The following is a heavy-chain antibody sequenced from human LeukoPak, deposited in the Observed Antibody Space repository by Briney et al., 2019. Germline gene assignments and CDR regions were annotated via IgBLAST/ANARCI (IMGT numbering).Heavy chain of an antibody. J-gene: IGHJ4*02. V-gene: IGHV5-51*01. Sequence: GESQKISCQGSGYSFNTYWIAWVRQMPGKGLEWMGIIYPGDSDIRYSPSFQGQVTISADKSISTAYLHWSSLKASDTAIYYCARRGGPRYCSGGACYFDYWGQGALVTVSS. D-gene: IGHD2-15*01. CDR3: ARRGGPRYCSGGACYFDY. CDR2: IYPGDSDI. CDR1: GYSFNTYW.